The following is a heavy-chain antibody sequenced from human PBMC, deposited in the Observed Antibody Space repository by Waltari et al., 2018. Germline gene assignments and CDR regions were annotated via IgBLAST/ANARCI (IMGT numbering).Heavy chain of an antibody. V-gene: IGHV4-59*01. D-gene: IGHD4-17*01. J-gene: IGHJ3*02. Sequence: QVQLQESGPGLVKPSETLSLTCTVSGGSISSYYWSWIRQPPGKGLEWIGYIYYSGSTNYNPSLKSRVTISVDTSKNQFSLKLSSVTAADTAVYYCARDRGGDYGGTDAFDIWGQGTMVTVSS. CDR2: IYYSGST. CDR1: GGSISSYY. CDR3: ARDRGGDYGGTDAFDI.